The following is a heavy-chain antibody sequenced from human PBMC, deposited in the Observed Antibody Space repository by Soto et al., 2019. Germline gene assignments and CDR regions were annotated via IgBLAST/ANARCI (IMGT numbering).Heavy chain of an antibody. D-gene: IGHD2-15*01. V-gene: IGHV1-18*01. CDR2: ISAYNGNT. Sequence: ASVKVSCKASGYTFTSYGISWVRQAPGQGLEWMGWISAYNGNTNYAQKLQGRVTMTTDTSTSTAFMELRSLRSDDAAVYYCARPYCSGGSCYGFLGYWGQGTLVTVSS. CDR1: GYTFTSYG. J-gene: IGHJ4*02. CDR3: ARPYCSGGSCYGFLGY.